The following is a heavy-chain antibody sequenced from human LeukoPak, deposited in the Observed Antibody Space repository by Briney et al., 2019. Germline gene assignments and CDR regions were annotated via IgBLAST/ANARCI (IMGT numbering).Heavy chain of an antibody. Sequence: HPGGTLRLPCAASGFTFDDYAMHWVRQAPGKGLEWVSLISGDGGSTYYADSVKGRFTISRDNSKNSLYLQMNSLRTEDTALYYCAKDSYYDSSGYYSFDYWGQGTLVTVSS. CDR3: AKDSYYDSSGYYSFDY. J-gene: IGHJ4*02. CDR2: ISGDGGST. V-gene: IGHV3-43*02. CDR1: GFTFDDYA. D-gene: IGHD3-22*01.